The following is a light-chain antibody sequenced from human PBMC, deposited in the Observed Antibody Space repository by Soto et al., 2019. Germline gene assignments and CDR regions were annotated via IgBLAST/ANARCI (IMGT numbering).Light chain of an antibody. CDR3: QQSYSTPLT. Sequence: DIQMTQSPSSLSASVGDRVTITCRASQSISSYLNWYQQKPGKAPKLLIYAASSLQSGVPSRFSGSGSGTDFTLTISSLQPEEFATYSCQQSYSTPLTFGGGTKV. J-gene: IGKJ4*01. CDR2: AAS. CDR1: QSISSY. V-gene: IGKV1-39*01.